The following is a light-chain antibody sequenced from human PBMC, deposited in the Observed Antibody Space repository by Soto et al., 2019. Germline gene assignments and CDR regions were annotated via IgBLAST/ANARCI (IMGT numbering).Light chain of an antibody. CDR1: QSISSW. CDR2: KAS. Sequence: DIQMTQSPSTLSASVGDRVPITCGASQSISSWLDWYQQKPGKAPKLLIYKASSLESGVPSRLSGSGYGTELTLTISSMQPDDFETYYCQQYNSYTWTFGQGTKVDIK. J-gene: IGKJ1*01. CDR3: QQYNSYTWT. V-gene: IGKV1-5*03.